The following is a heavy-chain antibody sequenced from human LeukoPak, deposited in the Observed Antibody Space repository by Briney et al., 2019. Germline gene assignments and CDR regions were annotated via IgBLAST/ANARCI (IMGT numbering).Heavy chain of an antibody. Sequence: PSETLSLTCSVSGGSISSSSHFWAWIRQPPGKGLERIGSIYYSGSAYYNPSFKSRVAISVDTSKNQFSLKLSSVTAADTAVYYCARHGNIVIVPAALGFDYWGQGTLVTVSS. CDR1: GGSISSSSHF. D-gene: IGHD2-2*01. CDR2: IYYSGSA. V-gene: IGHV4-39*01. CDR3: ARHGNIVIVPAALGFDY. J-gene: IGHJ4*02.